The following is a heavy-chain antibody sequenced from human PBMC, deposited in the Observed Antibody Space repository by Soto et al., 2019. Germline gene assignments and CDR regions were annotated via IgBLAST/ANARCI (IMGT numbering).Heavy chain of an antibody. CDR3: AKDMGADIVVVPAALGADY. D-gene: IGHD2-2*01. V-gene: IGHV3-9*01. CDR1: GFTFDDYA. Sequence: EVQLVESGGGLVQPGRSLRLSCAASGFTFDDYAMHWVRQAPGKGLEWVSGISWNSGSIGYADSVKGRFTISRDNAKNFLYLQMNSLRAEDTALYYCAKDMGADIVVVPAALGADYWGQGTLVTVSS. J-gene: IGHJ4*02. CDR2: ISWNSGSI.